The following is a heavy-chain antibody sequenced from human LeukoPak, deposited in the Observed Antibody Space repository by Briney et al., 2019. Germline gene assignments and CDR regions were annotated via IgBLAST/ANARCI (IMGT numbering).Heavy chain of an antibody. V-gene: IGHV4-39*07. CDR1: GGSISSSSYY. Sequence: SETLSLTCTVSGGSISSSSYYWGWIRQPPGKGLEWIGSIYYSGSTYYNPSLKSRVTISVDTSKNQFSLKLSSVTAADTAVYYCARGSVYSSSWWTFDYWGQGTLVTVSS. CDR2: IYYSGST. CDR3: ARGSVYSSSWWTFDY. D-gene: IGHD6-13*01. J-gene: IGHJ4*02.